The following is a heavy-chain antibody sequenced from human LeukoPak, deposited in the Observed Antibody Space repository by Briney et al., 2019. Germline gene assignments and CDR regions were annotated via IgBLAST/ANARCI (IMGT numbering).Heavy chain of an antibody. Sequence: QSGGSLRLSCAASGFSFSSYSIHWVRQAPGKGLEWVAVISSDGNSKNFALSVKGRFAISRDNSKNTLCLQMNNLRSEDTALYYCVSPTADYPFLYYFDSWGQGTLVTVSS. CDR3: VSPTADYPFLYYFDS. J-gene: IGHJ4*02. CDR1: GFSFSSYS. D-gene: IGHD5-12*01. CDR2: ISSDGNSK. V-gene: IGHV3-30*09.